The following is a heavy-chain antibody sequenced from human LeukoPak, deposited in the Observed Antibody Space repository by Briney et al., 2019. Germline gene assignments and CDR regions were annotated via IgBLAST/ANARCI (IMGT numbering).Heavy chain of an antibody. D-gene: IGHD6-13*01. CDR2: IKYDGSEK. J-gene: IGHJ4*02. V-gene: IGHV3-7*01. Sequence: GGSLRLSCAASGFTFSSYWMSWVRQAPGKGLEWVANIKYDGSEKDYVDSVKGRFTISRDNAKNSLYLQMNSLRAEDTAVYYCARDIEAAGLFFDYWGQGTLVTVSS. CDR3: ARDIEAAGLFFDY. CDR1: GFTFSSYW.